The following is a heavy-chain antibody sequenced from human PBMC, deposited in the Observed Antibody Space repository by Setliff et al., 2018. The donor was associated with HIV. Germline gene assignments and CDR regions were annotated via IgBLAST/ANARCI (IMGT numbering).Heavy chain of an antibody. Sequence: PSETLSLTCTVSIDSISSYYGSWIRQPPGKGLEWIGYIYTSGSTKYNPSLKSRVTISLDTSKNQFSLNLSSVTAADTAVYYCARGEEDDTFDIWGHGTMVTVSS. CDR3: ARGEEDDTFDI. V-gene: IGHV4-59*01. J-gene: IGHJ3*02. CDR2: IYTSGST. CDR1: IDSISSYY.